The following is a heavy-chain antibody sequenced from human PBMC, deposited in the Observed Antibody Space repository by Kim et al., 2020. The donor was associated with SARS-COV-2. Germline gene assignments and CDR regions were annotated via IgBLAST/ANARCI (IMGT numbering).Heavy chain of an antibody. CDR3: ARDRGITMIVGPFDY. J-gene: IGHJ4*02. CDR2: IWYDGSNK. V-gene: IGHV3-33*01. D-gene: IGHD3-22*01. CDR1: GFTFSSYG. Sequence: GGSLRLSCAASGFTFSSYGMHWVRQAPGKGLEWVAVIWYDGSNKYYADSVKGRFTISRDNSKNTLYLQMNSLRAEDTAVYYCARDRGITMIVGPFDYWGQGTLVTVSS.